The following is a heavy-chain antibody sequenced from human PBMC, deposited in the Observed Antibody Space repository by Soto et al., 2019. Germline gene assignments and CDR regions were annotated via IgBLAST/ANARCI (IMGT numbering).Heavy chain of an antibody. J-gene: IGHJ4*02. D-gene: IGHD6-19*01. CDR2: ISSSSSHI. CDR1: GFTFSSYS. CDR3: ARGSSVAPDY. Sequence: PGGSLRLSCAASGFTFSSYSMNWVRQAPGKGLEWVSSISSSSSHIYYADPVKGRFTISRDNAKNSLYLQMNSLRARDTAVYYCARGSSVAPDYWGQGTLVTVSS. V-gene: IGHV3-21*01.